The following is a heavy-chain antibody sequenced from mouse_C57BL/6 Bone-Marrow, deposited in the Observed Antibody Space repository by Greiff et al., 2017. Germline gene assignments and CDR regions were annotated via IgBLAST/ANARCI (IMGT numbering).Heavy chain of an antibody. J-gene: IGHJ2*01. D-gene: IGHD2-1*01. V-gene: IGHV5-9*01. CDR1: GFTFSSYT. Sequence: EVKLMESGGGLVKPGGSLKLSCAASGFTFSSYTMSWVRQTPEKRLEWVATISGGGGNTYYPDSVKGRFTISRDNAKNTLYLQMRSLRSEDTALYYCARLRELLFEYWGEDTTLTVSS. CDR2: ISGGGGNT. CDR3: ARLRELLFEY.